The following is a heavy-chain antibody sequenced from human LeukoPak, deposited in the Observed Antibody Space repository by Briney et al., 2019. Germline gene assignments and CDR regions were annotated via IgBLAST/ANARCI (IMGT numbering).Heavy chain of an antibody. CDR2: VYSSGRA. V-gene: IGHV4-61*02. Sequence: SQTLSLTCTVSGGSISSGTNYWNWIRQPAGKGLEWIGRVYSSGRAYYNPSLNSRVTISRDTSKNQFSLKVTSVTAADTAVYYCARQGDYGDPDRYQFYYYGLDVWDQGATVTVSS. CDR3: ARQGDYGDPDRYQFYYYGLDV. J-gene: IGHJ6*02. D-gene: IGHD4-17*01. CDR1: GGSISSGTNY.